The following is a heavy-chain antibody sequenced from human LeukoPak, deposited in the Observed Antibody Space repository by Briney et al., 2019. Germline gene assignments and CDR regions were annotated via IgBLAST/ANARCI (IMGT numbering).Heavy chain of an antibody. D-gene: IGHD3-3*01. J-gene: IGHJ4*02. V-gene: IGHV3-23*01. CDR3: ASDFWSLVY. CDR1: GFTFSNYA. CDR2: ISGSGGST. Sequence: PGGSLRLSCAASGFTFSNYAMSWVRQAPGKGLEWVSTISGSGGSTYYADSVKGRFTISRDTFKNTLYLQMNSLRAEDTAVYYCASDFWSLVYWGQGTLVTVSS.